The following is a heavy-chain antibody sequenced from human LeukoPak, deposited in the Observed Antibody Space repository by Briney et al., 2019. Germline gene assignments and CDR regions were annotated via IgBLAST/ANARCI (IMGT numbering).Heavy chain of an antibody. CDR1: GGSIGSTNYY. V-gene: IGHV4-39*07. CDR2: IYYSGST. D-gene: IGHD2-21*02. Sequence: PSETLSLTCTVSGGSIGSTNYYWGWIRQPPGKGLEWIANIYYSGSTYYNPSLKSRVTISVDTSKNQFSLKLSSVTAADTAVYYCARVWGGDPTTYAFDIWGQGTMVTVSS. J-gene: IGHJ3*02. CDR3: ARVWGGDPTTYAFDI.